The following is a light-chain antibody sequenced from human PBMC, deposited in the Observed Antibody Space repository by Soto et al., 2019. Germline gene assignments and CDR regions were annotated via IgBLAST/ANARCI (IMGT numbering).Light chain of an antibody. CDR3: SSYSSTTLV. CDR2: EVR. Sequence: QSVLTQPASVFGSPGQSITISCTGTSSDVGGHDYVSWYQQHPGKAPKLIIYEVRNRPSGVSNRFSGSKSGNTASLTISGLQAEDEADYYCSSYSSTTLVFGTGTKVTVL. CDR1: SSDVGGHDY. J-gene: IGLJ1*01. V-gene: IGLV2-14*01.